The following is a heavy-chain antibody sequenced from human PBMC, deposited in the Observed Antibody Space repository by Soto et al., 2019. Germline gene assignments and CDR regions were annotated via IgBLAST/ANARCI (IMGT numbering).Heavy chain of an antibody. V-gene: IGHV1-18*01. CDR2: ISTYNGNT. CDR3: ARTVAGYFDY. D-gene: IGHD6-19*01. Sequence: SVKVSCKASGYTFTSSGISCVRQAPGQGPEWMGWISTYNGNTNYAQNLQGRVTMTTDTSTSTAYMELRGLRSDDAAVYYCARTVAGYFDYWGQGTLVTVSS. CDR1: GYTFTSSG. J-gene: IGHJ4*02.